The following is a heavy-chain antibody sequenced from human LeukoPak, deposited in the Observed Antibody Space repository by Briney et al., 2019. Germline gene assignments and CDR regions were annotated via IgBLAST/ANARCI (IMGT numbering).Heavy chain of an antibody. CDR2: INSDGSST. CDR3: ARGGGGKDFDY. V-gene: IGHV3-74*01. CDR1: GFTFSSYW. D-gene: IGHD2-15*01. J-gene: IGHJ4*02. Sequence: PGGSLRLSCAASGFTFSSYWMHWVRQAPGKGLVWVSRINSDGSSTSHADSVKGRFTISRDNAKNTLYLQMNSLRAEDTAVYYCARGGGGKDFDYWGQGTLVTVSS.